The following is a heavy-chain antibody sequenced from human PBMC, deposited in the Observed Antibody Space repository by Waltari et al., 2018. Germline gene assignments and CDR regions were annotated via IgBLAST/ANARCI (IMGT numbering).Heavy chain of an antibody. D-gene: IGHD3-3*01. J-gene: IGHJ4*02. V-gene: IGHV4-34*01. CDR1: GGSFSGYY. CDR3: ARNGDFWSGYYRHSSYFDY. CDR2: INHSGST. Sequence: QVQLQQWGAGLLKPSETLSLTCAVYGGSFSGYYWSWIRQPPGKGLEWMGEINHSGSTNYNPSLKSRVTISVDTSKNQFSLKLSSVTAADTAVYYCARNGDFWSGYYRHSSYFDYWGQGTLVTVSS.